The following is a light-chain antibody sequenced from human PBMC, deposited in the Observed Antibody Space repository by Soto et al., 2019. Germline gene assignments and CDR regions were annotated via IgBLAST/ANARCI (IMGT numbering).Light chain of an antibody. Sequence: EIVLTQSPGTLSLSPGERATLSCRASQSVSSSYLAWYQQKPGQAPRLLSYGASSRATDIPDRFSGSGSWTEFTLTISRLEPEDFSEYYCQQYGSSSYTFGQGTKLEIK. CDR2: GAS. CDR1: QSVSSSY. CDR3: QQYGSSSYT. J-gene: IGKJ2*01. V-gene: IGKV3-20*01.